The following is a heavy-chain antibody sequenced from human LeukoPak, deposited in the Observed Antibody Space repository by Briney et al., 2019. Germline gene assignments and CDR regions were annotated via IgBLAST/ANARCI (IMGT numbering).Heavy chain of an antibody. J-gene: IGHJ4*02. D-gene: IGHD6-19*01. CDR3: ARXFLXXXSGXYGSCGY. Sequence: ASVKVSCKASGYTFTSYGISWVRQAPGQGLEWMGWISAYNGNTNYAQKLQGRVTMTTDTSTSTAYMELRSLRSDDTAVYYCARXFLXXXSGXYGSCGYWGQGTLVTVXS. V-gene: IGHV1-18*01. CDR1: GYTFTSYG. CDR2: ISAYNGNT.